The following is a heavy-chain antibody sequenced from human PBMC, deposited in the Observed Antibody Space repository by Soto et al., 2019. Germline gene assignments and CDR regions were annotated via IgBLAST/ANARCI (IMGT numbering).Heavy chain of an antibody. CDR2: IYYSGST. D-gene: IGHD1-26*01. CDR3: ARRYGSAIDY. V-gene: IGHV4-59*08. CDR1: GGTISSWY. Sequence: QVQLQESGPGLVKPSDTLSLTCTVSGGTISSWYWSWIRQPPGKGLEWIGYIYYSGSTNCNPSLKSRVTISVDTSKNQFSLKLSSVTAADTAVYYCARRYGSAIDYWGQGTLVTVSS. J-gene: IGHJ4*02.